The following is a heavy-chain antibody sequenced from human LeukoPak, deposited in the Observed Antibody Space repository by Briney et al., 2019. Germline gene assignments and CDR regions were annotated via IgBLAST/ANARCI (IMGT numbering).Heavy chain of an antibody. V-gene: IGHV4-34*01. Sequence: SETLSLTCAVYGGSLSGFYWSCIRQPPGKGLEWIGEINHSGSTNYNPSLKSRVTISVDTSKNQFSLKLSSVTAADTAVYYCAREGYYCGMDVWGQGTTVTVSS. CDR1: GGSLSGFY. J-gene: IGHJ6*02. CDR3: AREGYYCGMDV. CDR2: INHSGST.